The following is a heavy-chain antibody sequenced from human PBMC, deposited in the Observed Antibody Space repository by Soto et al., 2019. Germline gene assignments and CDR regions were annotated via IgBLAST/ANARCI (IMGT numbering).Heavy chain of an antibody. J-gene: IGHJ4*02. CDR3: ARSTYYYDSSGYTTFDY. D-gene: IGHD3-22*01. CDR2: IDWDDDK. CDR1: GFSLSTSGMC. V-gene: IGHV2-70*01. Sequence: VSGPTLVNPTQTLKLTCTFSGFSLSTSGMCVSWIRQPPGKALEWLALIDWDDDKYYSTSLKTRLTISKDTSKNQVVLTMTNMDPVDTATYYCARSTYYYDSSGYTTFDYWGQGTLVTVSS.